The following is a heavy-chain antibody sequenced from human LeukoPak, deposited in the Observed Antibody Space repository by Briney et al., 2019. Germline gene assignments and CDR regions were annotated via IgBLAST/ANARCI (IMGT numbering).Heavy chain of an antibody. J-gene: IGHJ4*02. V-gene: IGHV4-61*01. D-gene: IGHD5-18*01. Sequence: PSETLSLTCTVSGGSVSNSLYYWSWIRQPPGKGLEWIGYIYYSGSTNYNPSLKSRVTISIDTSRSQFSLRLNSMTAADTAIYYCARVLRAASWRSYDYWGQGSLVTVSS. CDR2: IYYSGST. CDR3: ARVLRAASWRSYDY. CDR1: GGSVSNSLYY.